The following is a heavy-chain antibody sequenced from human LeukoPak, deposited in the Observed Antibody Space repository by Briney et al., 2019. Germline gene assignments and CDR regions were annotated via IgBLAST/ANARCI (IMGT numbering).Heavy chain of an antibody. Sequence: SETLSLTCTVSGGSISSSSYYWGWIRQPPGKGLEWIGSIYYSGSTYYNPSLKSRVTISVDTSKNQFSLKLSSVTAADTAVYYCARIPIAAAGLHFDYRGQGTLVTVSS. CDR1: GGSISSSSYY. V-gene: IGHV4-39*07. D-gene: IGHD6-13*01. J-gene: IGHJ4*02. CDR3: ARIPIAAAGLHFDY. CDR2: IYYSGST.